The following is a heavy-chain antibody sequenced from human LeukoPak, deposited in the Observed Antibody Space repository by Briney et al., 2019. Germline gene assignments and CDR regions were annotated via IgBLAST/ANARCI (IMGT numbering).Heavy chain of an antibody. D-gene: IGHD3-22*01. CDR3: AKNWDDYDSSGAIDH. CDR2: IGASGLNT. CDR1: GFTFSSYA. Sequence: PGGSLRLSCAASGFTFSSYAMSWVRQAPGKGLEWVSGIGASGLNTYYADSVKGRLTISRDNSKNTVDLQMYSLRAEDTAVYYCAKNWDDYDSSGAIDHWGQGALVTVSS. J-gene: IGHJ4*02. V-gene: IGHV3-23*01.